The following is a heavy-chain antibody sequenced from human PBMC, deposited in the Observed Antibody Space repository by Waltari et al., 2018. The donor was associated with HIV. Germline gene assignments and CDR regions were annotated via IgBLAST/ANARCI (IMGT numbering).Heavy chain of an antibody. CDR2: VSSDGNST. J-gene: IGHJ4*02. V-gene: IGHV3-74*03. CDR3: ARSLYYDFWSAYPPDY. D-gene: IGHD3-3*01. CDR1: GFTFSSYW. Sequence: EVKLVESGGRLVQPRGSLRLSCVASGFTFSSYWMHWVRQAPGKGLVWISRVSSDGNSTVYADSVKGRVTSSRDNAKNTLFLQMNSLRVEDTAVYFWARSLYYDFWSAYPPDYWGQGTRVTVSS.